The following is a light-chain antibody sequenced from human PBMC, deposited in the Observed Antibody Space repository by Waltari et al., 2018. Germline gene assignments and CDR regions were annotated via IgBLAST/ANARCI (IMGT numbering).Light chain of an antibody. J-gene: IGLJ2*01. Sequence: QSALTQPASVSGSPGQSITISCTGTSSDVGRYNYVSWYQQHPGKAPKLLIYGLSTRPAGGPRRCSGSKSGNTASLTISGLQAADEAHYYCNSYASNSNGLFGGGTKLTIL. CDR1: SSDVGRYNY. CDR2: GLS. V-gene: IGLV2-14*03. CDR3: NSYASNSNGL.